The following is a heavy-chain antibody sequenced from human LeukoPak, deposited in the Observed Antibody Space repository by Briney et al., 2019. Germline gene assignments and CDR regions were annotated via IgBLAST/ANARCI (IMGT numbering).Heavy chain of an antibody. J-gene: IGHJ4*02. CDR1: GYTFTSYY. Sequence: ASVKVSCKASGYTFTSYYMHWVRQAPGQGLEWMGWISAYNGNTNYAQKLQGRVTMTTDTSTSTAYMELRSLRSDDTAVYYCASSGSGSYWTHYFWGQGTLVTASS. CDR2: ISAYNGNT. D-gene: IGHD3-10*01. V-gene: IGHV1-18*04. CDR3: ASSGSGSYWTHYF.